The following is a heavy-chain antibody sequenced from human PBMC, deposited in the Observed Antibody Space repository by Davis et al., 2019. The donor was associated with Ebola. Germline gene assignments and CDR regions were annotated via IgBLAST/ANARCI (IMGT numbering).Heavy chain of an antibody. CDR3: ATDPYGGNPQSADY. CDR1: GFTLSSYW. V-gene: IGHV3-74*01. D-gene: IGHD3-16*01. J-gene: IGHJ4*02. CDR2: TKYDGSIT. Sequence: GESLKISCAASGFTLSSYWMHWVRQAPGKGLEWVSRTKYDGSITYYAESVKGRFTISRDNAKNTLYLQMNGLRAEDTAVYYCATDPYGGNPQSADYWGQGSLVTVSS.